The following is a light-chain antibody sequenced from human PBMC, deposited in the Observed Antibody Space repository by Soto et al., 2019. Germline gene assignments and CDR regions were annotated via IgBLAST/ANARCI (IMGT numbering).Light chain of an antibody. Sequence: EIVWRQSPGTLSLSPGERATLNCRARQSVRSSYLAWYQQQPGQAPRLLIHGASRRATGIPDRFSGSGSGTDFTLTISRLEPEDFAMYYCLHHGSSLWTFGQGTKVDVK. J-gene: IGKJ1*01. CDR3: LHHGSSLWT. V-gene: IGKV3-20*01. CDR2: GAS. CDR1: QSVRSSY.